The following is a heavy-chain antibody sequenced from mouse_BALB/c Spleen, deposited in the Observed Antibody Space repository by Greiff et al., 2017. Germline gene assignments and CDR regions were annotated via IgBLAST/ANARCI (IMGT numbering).Heavy chain of an antibody. CDR3: ARDYGNYHYFDY. V-gene: IGHV3-6*02. J-gene: IGHJ2*01. CDR1: GYSITSGYY. D-gene: IGHD2-1*01. CDR2: ISYDGSN. Sequence: EVKLQESGPGLVKPSQSLSLTCSVTGYSITSGYYWYWIRQFPGNKLEWMGYISYDGSNNYNPSLKNRITITRDTSKNQFFLKLNSVTTEDTATYYCARDYGNYHYFDYWGQGTTLTVSS.